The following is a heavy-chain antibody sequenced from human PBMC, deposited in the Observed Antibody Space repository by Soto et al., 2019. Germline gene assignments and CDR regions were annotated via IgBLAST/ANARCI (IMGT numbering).Heavy chain of an antibody. CDR2: IIPIFGTA. V-gene: IGHV1-69*13. CDR3: AGPPELTRIYYYYGMDV. J-gene: IGHJ6*02. CDR1: GYTFSSYA. D-gene: IGHD1-7*01. Sequence: SVKVSCKASGYTFSSYAISWVRQAPGQGLEWMGGIIPIFGTANYAQKFQGRVTITADESTSTAYMELSSLRSEDTAVYYCAGPPELTRIYYYYGMDVWGQGTTVTVSS.